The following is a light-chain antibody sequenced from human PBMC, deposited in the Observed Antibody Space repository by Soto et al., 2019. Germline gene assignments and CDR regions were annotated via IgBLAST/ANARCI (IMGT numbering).Light chain of an antibody. CDR3: QQYNSWLT. J-gene: IGKJ4*01. V-gene: IGKV1-5*03. CDR2: KAS. Sequence: DIQMTQSPSTLSASVGDRVTITCRASQSISSWLAWYQQKPGKAPKLLIYKASSLESGVPSRFSGSGSGTEFTLTRRRLQPDDFATYYCQQYNSWLTFGGGTKVEIK. CDR1: QSISSW.